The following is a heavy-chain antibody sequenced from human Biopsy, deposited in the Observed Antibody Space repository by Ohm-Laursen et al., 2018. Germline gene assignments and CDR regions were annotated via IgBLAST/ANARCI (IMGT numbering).Heavy chain of an antibody. D-gene: IGHD6-19*01. Sequence: GASVKVSCKASGYSFPSYYMHWVRQAPGQGLEWMGMINPSGSTTSYPQIFQGRVTMTRDTSKSTVYMELSSLRSADTAVYFCARNTGWYGDLYYFDYWGQGTLVAVSS. CDR1: GYSFPSYY. CDR2: INPSGSTT. J-gene: IGHJ4*02. V-gene: IGHV1-46*01. CDR3: ARNTGWYGDLYYFDY.